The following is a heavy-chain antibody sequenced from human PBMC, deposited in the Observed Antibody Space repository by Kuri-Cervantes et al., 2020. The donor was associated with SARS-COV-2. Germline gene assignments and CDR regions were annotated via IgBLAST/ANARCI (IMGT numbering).Heavy chain of an antibody. CDR1: GFTFSSYA. V-gene: IGHV3-23*01. D-gene: IGHD5-24*01. J-gene: IGHJ4*02. CDR2: ISGSGGST. Sequence: LSLTCAASGFTFSSYAMSWVRQAPGKGLEWVSAISGSGGSTYYADSVKGRFTISRDNSKNTLYLQMNNLRAEDTAVYYCAKGADGYNYFDYWGQGTLVTVSS. CDR3: AKGADGYNYFDY.